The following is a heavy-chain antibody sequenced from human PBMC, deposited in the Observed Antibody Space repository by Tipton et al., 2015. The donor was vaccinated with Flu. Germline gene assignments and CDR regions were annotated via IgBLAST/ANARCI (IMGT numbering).Heavy chain of an antibody. CDR2: ISSSSSYI. V-gene: IGHV3-21*01. CDR1: GFTFSSYS. J-gene: IGHJ6*02. D-gene: IGHD2-2*01. Sequence: SLRLSCAASGFTFSSYSMNWVRQAPGKGLEWVSSISSSSSYIYYADSVKGRFTISRDNAKNSLYLQMNSLRAEDTAVYYCARDYGYCSSTSCVSHYYYYGMDVWGQGTTVTVSS. CDR3: ARDYGYCSSTSCVSHYYYYGMDV.